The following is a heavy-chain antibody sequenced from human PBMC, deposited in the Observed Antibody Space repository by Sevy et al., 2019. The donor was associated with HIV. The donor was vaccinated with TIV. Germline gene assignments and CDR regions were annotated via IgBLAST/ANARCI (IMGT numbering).Heavy chain of an antibody. CDR1: GFTFSDYA. CDR2: ISYDEGDI. Sequence: GGSLRLSCAASGFTFSDYAMHWVRQAPGKGLEWLSYISYDEGDIYYLDSVRGRFSVSRDISKRTLFLQMNDLRPEDTAVYYCARRDVNHHYLMDYWGQGILVTVSS. CDR3: ARRDVNHHYLMDY. J-gene: IGHJ4*02. D-gene: IGHD2-8*01. V-gene: IGHV3-30*03.